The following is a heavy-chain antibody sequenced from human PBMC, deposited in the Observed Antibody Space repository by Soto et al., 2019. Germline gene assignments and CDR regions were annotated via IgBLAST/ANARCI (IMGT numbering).Heavy chain of an antibody. V-gene: IGHV4-59*01. J-gene: IGHJ6*02. Sequence: SETLSLTCSVSGGSISSYYWRWIRQSPGKGLEWIGYIHYSGSTKSNPSLKSRVTISVDTSRNQVSLKLSSVTAADSAVYFCARARYQLLHPYYYGMDVWGQGTTVTVSS. CDR2: IHYSGST. CDR3: ARARYQLLHPYYYGMDV. CDR1: GGSISSYY. D-gene: IGHD2-2*01.